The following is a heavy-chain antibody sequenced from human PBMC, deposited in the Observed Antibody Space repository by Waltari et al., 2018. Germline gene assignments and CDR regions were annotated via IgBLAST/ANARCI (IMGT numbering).Heavy chain of an antibody. J-gene: IGHJ5*02. CDR3: ARHWKKSGYRFDP. D-gene: IGHD5-12*01. Sequence: QLQLQESGPGLVRPSETLSLTCSVAGGSISSGSFYWGWIRQSPGKGLEWIWSIYYSGSTDYNSNLKSRVTISGDTSKNQFSLKRSSVTAADTAVYYCARHWKKSGYRFDPWGQGTLVTVSS. CDR2: IYYSGST. V-gene: IGHV4-39*01. CDR1: GGSISSGSFY.